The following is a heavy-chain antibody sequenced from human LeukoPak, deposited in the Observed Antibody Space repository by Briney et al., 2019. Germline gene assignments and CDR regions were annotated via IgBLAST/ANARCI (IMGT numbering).Heavy chain of an antibody. CDR3: ARDKAYCSSTSCYYYFGMDV. Sequence: SETLSLTCTVSGASISSGGYYWSWIRQHPGKGLEWIGYIYYSGSTYYNPSLKSRVTISVDTSKNQFSLKLSSVTAADTAVYYCARDKAYCSSTSCYYYFGMDVWGQGTTVTVSS. D-gene: IGHD2-2*01. CDR2: IYYSGST. CDR1: GASISSGGYY. J-gene: IGHJ6*02. V-gene: IGHV4-31*03.